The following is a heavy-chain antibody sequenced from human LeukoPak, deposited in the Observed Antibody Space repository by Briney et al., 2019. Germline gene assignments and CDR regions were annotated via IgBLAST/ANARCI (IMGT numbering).Heavy chain of an antibody. CDR2: VSGPGDTT. V-gene: IGHV3-23*01. CDR1: GFTFTNYA. Sequence: GGSLRLSCAASGFTFTNYAMNWVRQAPGKGLEWVSTVSGPGDTTYYADSVEGRFTISRDNSKNTVYLQMNSQRAEDSAVYYCASRRSGNYFATFDYWGQGTLVTVSS. J-gene: IGHJ4*02. D-gene: IGHD3-22*01. CDR3: ASRRSGNYFATFDY.